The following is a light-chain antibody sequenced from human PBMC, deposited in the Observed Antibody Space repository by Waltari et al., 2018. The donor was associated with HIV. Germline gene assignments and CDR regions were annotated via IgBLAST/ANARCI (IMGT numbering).Light chain of an antibody. CDR1: AFPSRY. Sequence: SSALTQTPSVSVSPGQTATITCSGEAFPSRYAHWYHQRAGQAPFLVIYQDHTRPSGIPDRFSGSSSGTVLTLTISGVQTEDEGDYYCQTTDTTGVVVFGGGTKVTVL. J-gene: IGLJ2*01. V-gene: IGLV3-25*03. CDR2: QDH. CDR3: QTTDTTGVVV.